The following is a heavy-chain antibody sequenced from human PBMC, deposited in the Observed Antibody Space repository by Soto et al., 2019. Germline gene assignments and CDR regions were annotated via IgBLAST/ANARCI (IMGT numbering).Heavy chain of an antibody. Sequence: QVQLVQSGAEVKKPGASVKVSCKASGYTFTNYDISWVRQATGQGLEWMGWMNPNRGKTGYAQKLQGRVTMTRNTAISTDYMELSSLRSEDTAMYYCARGVAAMADYWGQGTLVTVSS. CDR1: GYTFTNYD. J-gene: IGHJ4*02. D-gene: IGHD5-18*01. V-gene: IGHV1-8*01. CDR3: ARGVAAMADY. CDR2: MNPNRGKT.